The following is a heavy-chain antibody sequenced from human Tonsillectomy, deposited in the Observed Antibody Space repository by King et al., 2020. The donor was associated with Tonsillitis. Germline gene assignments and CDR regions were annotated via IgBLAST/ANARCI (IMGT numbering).Heavy chain of an antibody. J-gene: IGHJ5*02. D-gene: IGHD4-17*01. Sequence: VQLVESGGGVVQPGRSLRLSCAASGFTFSNYGMHWVRQAPGKGLEWVAVISYVGSNKYYTDSVKGRFTISRDNSKNTLYLQMSSLRPEDTAVYYCAGGAGDYLGWFDPWGQGTQVTVSS. CDR1: GFTFSNYG. CDR3: AGGAGDYLGWFDP. CDR2: ISYVGSNK. V-gene: IGHV3-30*03.